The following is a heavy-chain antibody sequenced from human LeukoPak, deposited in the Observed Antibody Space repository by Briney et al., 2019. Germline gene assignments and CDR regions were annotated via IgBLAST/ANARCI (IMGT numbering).Heavy chain of an antibody. CDR1: GFAYSNYA. CDR3: AKDPRRFLEWLLPPDS. D-gene: IGHD3-3*01. V-gene: IGHV3-23*01. Sequence: GGSLRLSCAASGFAYSNYAMSWVRQAPGKGLEWVSGISGSGGSTYYAASVKGRFTISRDNSKNTLYLQMNSLRAEDTAVYYCAKDPRRFLEWLLPPDSWGQGTLVTVSS. CDR2: ISGSGGST. J-gene: IGHJ5*01.